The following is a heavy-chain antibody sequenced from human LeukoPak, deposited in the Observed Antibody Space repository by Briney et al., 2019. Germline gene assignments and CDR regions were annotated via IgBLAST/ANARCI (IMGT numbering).Heavy chain of an antibody. CDR1: GYTFIDYY. CDR2: MNPNSGNT. V-gene: IGHV1-8*03. D-gene: IGHD1-1*01. CDR3: ARGSLERYYYMDV. J-gene: IGHJ6*03. Sequence: ASVKVSCKASGYTFIDYYIHWVRQAPGQGLEWMGWMNPNSGNTGYAQKFQGRVTITRNTSISTAHMELSSLRSEDTAVYYCARGSLERYYYMDVWGKGTTVTVSS.